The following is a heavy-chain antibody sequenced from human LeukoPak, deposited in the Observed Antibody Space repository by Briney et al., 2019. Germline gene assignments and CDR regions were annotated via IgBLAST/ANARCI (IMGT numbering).Heavy chain of an antibody. V-gene: IGHV4-34*01. D-gene: IGHD1-26*01. CDR2: VDESGGT. J-gene: IGHJ5*02. CDR1: IDSFSNYH. Sequence: SETLSLTCAVYIDSFSNYHWNWIRQTPAKGMEWIGEVDESGGTNISPSLRSRVILSVDTSKNQFSLKLISVTVADTAIYYCARGQGATVPQVGKNWFDPWGQGTRVTVSS. CDR3: ARGQGATVPQVGKNWFDP.